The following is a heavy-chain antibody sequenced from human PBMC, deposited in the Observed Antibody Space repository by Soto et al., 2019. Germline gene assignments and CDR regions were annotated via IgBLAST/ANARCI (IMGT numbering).Heavy chain of an antibody. D-gene: IGHD5-12*01. Sequence: SXTLSLTCTVSGGSISSYYWSWTRQPPGKGLEWVAYIYYSGSTNYNPSLKSRVTISVDTSKNQFSLKLSSVTAADTAVYYCARVSEYSGYEYYFDYWGQGTLVTVSS. V-gene: IGHV4-59*01. CDR1: GGSISSYY. CDR3: ARVSEYSGYEYYFDY. CDR2: IYYSGST. J-gene: IGHJ4*02.